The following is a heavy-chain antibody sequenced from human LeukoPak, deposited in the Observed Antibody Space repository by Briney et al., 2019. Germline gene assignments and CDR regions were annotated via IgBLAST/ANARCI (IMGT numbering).Heavy chain of an antibody. CDR1: GYTFTGYY. CDR2: INPNSGGT. D-gene: IGHD4/OR15-4a*01. CDR3: ARTKDYGDGTDY. J-gene: IGHJ4*02. V-gene: IGHV1-2*06. Sequence: GASVKVSCKASGYTFTGYYMHWVRQAPGQGLEWMGRINPNSGGTNYAQKFQGRVTMTRDTSISTAYMELSGLRSDDTAVYYCARTKDYGDGTDYWGQGTLVTVSS.